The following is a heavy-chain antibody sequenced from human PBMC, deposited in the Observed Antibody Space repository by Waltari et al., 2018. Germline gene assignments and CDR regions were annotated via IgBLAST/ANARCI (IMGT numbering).Heavy chain of an antibody. CDR2: ISYDGSNK. CDR1: GFTFSSYA. J-gene: IGHJ4*02. Sequence: QVQLVESGGGVVQPGRSLRLSCAASGFTFSSYAMHWVRQAPGKGLEWVAVISYDGSNKYYVDSVKGRFTISRDNSKNTLYLQMNSLRAEDTAVYYCARDYLLDYWGQGTLVTVSS. D-gene: IGHD3-16*02. CDR3: ARDYLLDY. V-gene: IGHV3-30*04.